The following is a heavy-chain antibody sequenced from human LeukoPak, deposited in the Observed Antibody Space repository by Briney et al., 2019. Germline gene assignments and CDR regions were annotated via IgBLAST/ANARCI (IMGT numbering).Heavy chain of an antibody. J-gene: IGHJ5*02. CDR1: GFTFSSYG. Sequence: GGSLRLSCAASGFTFSSYGMHWVRQAPGKGLEWVAVIWYDGSNKYYADSVKGRFTISRDNSKNTLYLQMNSLRAEDTAVHYCARGKTHNWNYFWFDPWGQGTLVTVSS. CDR3: ARGKTHNWNYFWFDP. D-gene: IGHD1-7*01. V-gene: IGHV3-33*01. CDR2: IWYDGSNK.